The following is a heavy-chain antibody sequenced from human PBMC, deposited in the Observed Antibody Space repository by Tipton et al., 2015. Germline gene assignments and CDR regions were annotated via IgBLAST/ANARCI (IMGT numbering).Heavy chain of an antibody. CDR2: IQYSGST. CDR1: SDSISKYY. CDR3: ARVLCGGDCYSVGD. J-gene: IGHJ4*02. Sequence: TLSLTCSVSSDSISKYYWSWIRQPPGKELEWIGYIQYSGSTNYNPSLKSRVTISLATSKNQFSLKLSSVTAADTAVYYCARVLCGGDCYSVGDWGQGTLVAVSS. V-gene: IGHV4-59*08. D-gene: IGHD2-21*02.